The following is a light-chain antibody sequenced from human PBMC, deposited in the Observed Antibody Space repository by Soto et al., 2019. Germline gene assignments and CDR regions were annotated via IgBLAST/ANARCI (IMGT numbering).Light chain of an antibody. Sequence: DIQMTQSPSSLSASVGDRVTITCRASQGISNYLAWCQQKPGKVPKLLIYAASTLQSGVPSRFSGSGSGTDFTLTISSLQPEDVATYYCQKYNSAPHVTFGQGTKVEIK. CDR1: QGISNY. V-gene: IGKV1-27*01. CDR2: AAS. CDR3: QKYNSAPHVT. J-gene: IGKJ1*01.